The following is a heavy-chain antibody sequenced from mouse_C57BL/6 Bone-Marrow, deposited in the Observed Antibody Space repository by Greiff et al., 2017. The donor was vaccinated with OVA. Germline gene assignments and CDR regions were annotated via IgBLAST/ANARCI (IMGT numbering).Heavy chain of an antibody. V-gene: IGHV1-69*01. CDR1: GYTFTSYW. J-gene: IGHJ3*01. D-gene: IGHD2-2*01. Sequence: VQLQQPGAELVMPGASVKLSCKASGYTFTSYWMHWVKQRPGQGLEWIGEIDPSDSYTNYNQKFTGKSTLTVDKSSSTAYMQLSSLTSEDSAVYYGARYGYYGYDGFAYWGQGTLVTVSA. CDR2: IDPSDSYT. CDR3: ARYGYYGYDGFAY.